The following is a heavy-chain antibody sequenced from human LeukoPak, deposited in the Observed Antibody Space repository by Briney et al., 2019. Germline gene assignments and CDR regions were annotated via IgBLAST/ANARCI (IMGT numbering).Heavy chain of an antibody. CDR3: ARAYYYDSSGYLMASGAFDI. Sequence: SETLSLTCTVSGGSISSSSYYWGWIRQPPGKGLEWIGSIYYSGSTHYNPSLKSRVTISVDTSKNQFSLKLSSVTAADTAVYYCARAYYYDSSGYLMASGAFDIWGQGTMVTVSS. J-gene: IGHJ3*02. CDR2: IYYSGST. D-gene: IGHD3-22*01. V-gene: IGHV4-39*01. CDR1: GGSISSSSYY.